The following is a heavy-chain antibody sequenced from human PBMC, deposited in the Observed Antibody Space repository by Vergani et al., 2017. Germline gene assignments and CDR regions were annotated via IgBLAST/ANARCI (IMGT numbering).Heavy chain of an antibody. CDR1: GGSISSYY. J-gene: IGHJ3*02. Sequence: QVQLQESGPGLVKPSETLSLTCTVSGGSISSYYWSWIRQPPGKGLEWIGYIYYSGSTNYNPSLKSRGTISVDTSKNQFSLKLSSVTAADTAVYYCAREYRESGSGSYYAAFDIWGQGTMVTVSS. CDR2: IYYSGST. V-gene: IGHV4-59*01. CDR3: AREYRESGSGSYYAAFDI. D-gene: IGHD1-26*01.